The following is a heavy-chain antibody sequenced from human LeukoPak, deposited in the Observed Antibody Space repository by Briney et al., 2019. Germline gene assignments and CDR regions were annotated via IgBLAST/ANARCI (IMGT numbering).Heavy chain of an antibody. CDR1: GGSLSSYF. CDR2: IYYSGST. D-gene: IGHD1-26*01. J-gene: IGHJ4*02. V-gene: IGHV4-59*01. Sequence: SETLSLTCTVSGGSLSSYFWNWIRQPPGKGLEWIEYIYYSGSTNYNPSLKSRVTISLDTSKNQFSLQLSSVTAADTAVYYCAREGFTSGSYRFDYWGQGTLVTVSS. CDR3: AREGFTSGSYRFDY.